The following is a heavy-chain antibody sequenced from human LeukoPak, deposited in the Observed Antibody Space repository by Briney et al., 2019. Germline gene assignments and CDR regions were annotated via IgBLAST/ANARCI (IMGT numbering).Heavy chain of an antibody. CDR1: GYTFTGYY. Sequence: ASVKVSCKASGYTFTGYYMHWVRQAPGQGLEWMGWINPNSGGTNYAQKFQGRVTMTRDTSISTAYMELSRLRSDDTAVYYCARPPKYHYGAGGDYWGQGTLVTVSS. D-gene: IGHD3-10*01. CDR3: ARPPKYHYGAGGDY. CDR2: INPNSGGT. J-gene: IGHJ4*02. V-gene: IGHV1-2*02.